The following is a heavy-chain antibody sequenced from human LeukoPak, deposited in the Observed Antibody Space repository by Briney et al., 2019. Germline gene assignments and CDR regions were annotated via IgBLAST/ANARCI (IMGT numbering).Heavy chain of an antibody. Sequence: PSETLSLTCTVSGGSIGSYYWSWIRQPPGKGLEWIGYIYSSGSTNYNPSLKSRVTISLDTSKNQFSLKLSFVTAADTAVYYCARGGTAPCTGGLSWFDPWGQGTLVTVSS. CDR3: ARGGTAPCTGGLSWFDP. V-gene: IGHV4-59*01. CDR2: IYSSGST. D-gene: IGHD2-8*02. J-gene: IGHJ5*02. CDR1: GGSIGSYY.